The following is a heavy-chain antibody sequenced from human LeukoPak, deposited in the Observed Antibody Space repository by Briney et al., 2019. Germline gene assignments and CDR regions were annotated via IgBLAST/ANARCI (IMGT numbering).Heavy chain of an antibody. CDR1: GGSISRSRDY. V-gene: IGHV4-39*07. J-gene: IGHJ1*01. CDR3: ARGYSSWNP. Sequence: PSETLSLTCTVSGGSISRSRDYWGWIRQPPGKGLEWIGSIYYSGSTYYNPSLKSRVTISGDTSKNRFSLKLSSVTAADTAVYYCARGYSSWNPWGQGTLVTVSS. D-gene: IGHD6-13*01. CDR2: IYYSGST.